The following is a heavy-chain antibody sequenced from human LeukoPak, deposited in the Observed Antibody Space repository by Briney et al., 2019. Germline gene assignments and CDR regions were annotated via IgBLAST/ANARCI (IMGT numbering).Heavy chain of an antibody. CDR2: ISTDGSST. CDR1: GFTFSNYW. D-gene: IGHD2-21*02. J-gene: IGHJ4*02. Sequence: GGSLRLSCAASGFTFSNYWMHWVRQGPGEGLVWVSRISTDGSSTTYADSVKGRFTISRDNAKNTLYLQMNSLRAEDTAVYYCAKDLVTAAGWGQGTLVTVSS. V-gene: IGHV3-74*01. CDR3: AKDLVTAAG.